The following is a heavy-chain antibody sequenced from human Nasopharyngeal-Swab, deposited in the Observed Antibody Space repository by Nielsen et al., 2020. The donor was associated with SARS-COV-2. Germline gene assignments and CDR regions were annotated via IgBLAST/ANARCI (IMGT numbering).Heavy chain of an antibody. Sequence: WIRQRPGKGLEWIGHIYYSGSTYYNTSHRRGVTISVDMSKKQLSLKLSSVTAADTAVYYSARDCKDSRGHYLDYWGQGTLVTVSS. D-gene: IGHD3-22*01. CDR3: ARDCKDSRGHYLDY. J-gene: IGHJ4*02. V-gene: IGHV4-31*02. CDR2: IYYSGST.